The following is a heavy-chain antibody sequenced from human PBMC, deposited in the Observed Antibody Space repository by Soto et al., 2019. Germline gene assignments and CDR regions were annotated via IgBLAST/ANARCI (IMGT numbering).Heavy chain of an antibody. CDR2: IYYSGST. D-gene: IGHD4-4*01. CDR1: GGSISSSSYY. CDR3: ARHLSNYYYYYGMDV. J-gene: IGHJ6*02. Sequence: PETLSLTCTVYGGSISSSSYYWGWIRQPPGKGLEWIGSIYYSGSTYYNPSLKSRVTISVDTSKNQFSLKLSSVTAADTAVYYCARHLSNYYYYYGMDVWGQGTTVTVSS. V-gene: IGHV4-39*01.